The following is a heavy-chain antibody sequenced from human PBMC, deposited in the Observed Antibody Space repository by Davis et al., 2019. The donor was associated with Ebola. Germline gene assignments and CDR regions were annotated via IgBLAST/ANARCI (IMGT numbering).Heavy chain of an antibody. CDR1: GYTFINYN. CDR2: INPKSGGT. D-gene: IGHD3-10*01. CDR3: ARAAGIYLDDDPYYYYYMDV. Sequence: ASVKVSCKASGYTFINYNITWVRQAPGQGLEWMGWINPKSGGTYSAQKFQGRVTMTRDTSISTAYLEVSRLRSDDTAVYHCARAAGIYLDDDPYYYYYMDVWGKGTTVTVSS. V-gene: IGHV1-2*02. J-gene: IGHJ6*03.